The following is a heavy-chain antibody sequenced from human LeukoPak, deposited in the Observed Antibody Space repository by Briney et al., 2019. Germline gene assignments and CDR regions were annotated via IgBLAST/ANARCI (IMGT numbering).Heavy chain of an antibody. J-gene: IGHJ4*02. CDR1: GFTFSSYA. CDR2: IWHDGSNE. D-gene: IGHD4-23*01. Sequence: PGGSLRLSCAASGFTFSSYAMHWVRQAPGKGLEWVAVIWHDGSNEYYADSVKGQFTISRDNTKKTLYLQMNSLRAEDTAVYYCARGRGGDYVGNSGHFDYWGQGTLVTVSS. CDR3: ARGRGGDYVGNSGHFDY. V-gene: IGHV3-33*08.